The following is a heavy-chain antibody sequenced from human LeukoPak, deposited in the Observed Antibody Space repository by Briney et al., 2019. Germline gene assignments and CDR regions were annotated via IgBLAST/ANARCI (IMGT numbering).Heavy chain of an antibody. CDR3: ARNSRYSFDI. CDR2: IKSDGSEK. J-gene: IGHJ3*02. V-gene: IGHV3-7*04. D-gene: IGHD2/OR15-2a*01. CDR1: GXTFSGYW. Sequence: GGSLRLSCAASGXTFSGYWMSWVRQAPGKGLEWVAHIKSDGSEKYYVDSVKGRFTISRDNAKNTLFLPMNSLRAEDTAVYYCARNSRYSFDIWGQGTMVTVSS.